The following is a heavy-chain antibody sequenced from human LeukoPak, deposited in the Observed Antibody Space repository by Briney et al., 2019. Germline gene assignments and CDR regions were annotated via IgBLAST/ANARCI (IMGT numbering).Heavy chain of an antibody. CDR3: ARGGGSFSDVGPTFDP. CDR2: INPNSGVT. Sequence: ASVKVSCKASGYTFTGYYMHWVRQAPGQGLEWMGRINPNSGVTNYAQKFQGRVTMNRDTSISTAYMELSRLRSDDTAVYYCARGGGSFSDVGPTFDPWGQGTLVTVSS. V-gene: IGHV1-2*06. D-gene: IGHD3-16*01. J-gene: IGHJ5*02. CDR1: GYTFTGYY.